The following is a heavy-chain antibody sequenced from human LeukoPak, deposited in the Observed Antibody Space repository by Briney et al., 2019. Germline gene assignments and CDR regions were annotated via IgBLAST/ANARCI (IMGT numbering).Heavy chain of an antibody. CDR2: IHYSGST. V-gene: IGHV4-59*04. Sequence: SETLSLTCTVSGDSISSDFWSWIRQPPGKGVEYIAYIHYSGSTDYNPSLKSRVTLSVATSKNQFSLRLSSVTAADTAVYYCAILGTGGSWGQGTLVTVSS. CDR1: GDSISSDF. J-gene: IGHJ5*02. CDR3: AILGTGGS. D-gene: IGHD3-10*01.